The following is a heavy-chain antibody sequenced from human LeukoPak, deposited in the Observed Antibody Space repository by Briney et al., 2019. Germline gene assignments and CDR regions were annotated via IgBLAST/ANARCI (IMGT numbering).Heavy chain of an antibody. V-gene: IGHV1-2*02. Sequence: SVKVSCKASGYTLTGYYMHWVRQAPGQGLEWMRWINPNSGGTNYTQKFQGRVTMTRDTSISTAYMELSRLRSDDTAVYYCAREPLALRSIAARPGYWFDPWGQGTLVTVSS. J-gene: IGHJ5*02. CDR2: INPNSGGT. CDR3: AREPLALRSIAARPGYWFDP. CDR1: GYTLTGYY. D-gene: IGHD6-6*01.